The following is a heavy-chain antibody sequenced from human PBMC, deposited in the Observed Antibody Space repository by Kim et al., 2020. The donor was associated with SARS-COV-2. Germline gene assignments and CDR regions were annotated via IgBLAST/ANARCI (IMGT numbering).Heavy chain of an antibody. Sequence: GGSLRLSCAASGFTFSSYWMGWVRQAPGKGLEWVANINQDGSETYYVDSVKGRFTISRDNAKNSLYLQLNSLRAEDTAVHHCVSSGTGRGDMDVWGQGTTVTVS. V-gene: IGHV3-7*03. CDR3: VSSGTGRGDMDV. J-gene: IGHJ6*02. D-gene: IGHD5-12*01. CDR1: GFTFSSYW. CDR2: INQDGSET.